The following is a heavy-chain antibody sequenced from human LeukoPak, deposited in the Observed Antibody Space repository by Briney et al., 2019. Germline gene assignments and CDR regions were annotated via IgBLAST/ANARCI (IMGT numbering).Heavy chain of an antibody. Sequence: GGSLRLSCAASGFTFSSYSMNWVRQAPGKGLEWVSSISSSSSYIYYADSVKGRFTISRDNANNSLYLQMNSLRAEDTAVYYCARDKGIAVAGTWNYFDYWGQGTLVTVSS. CDR1: GFTFSSYS. CDR2: ISSSSSYI. J-gene: IGHJ4*02. V-gene: IGHV3-21*01. CDR3: ARDKGIAVAGTWNYFDY. D-gene: IGHD6-19*01.